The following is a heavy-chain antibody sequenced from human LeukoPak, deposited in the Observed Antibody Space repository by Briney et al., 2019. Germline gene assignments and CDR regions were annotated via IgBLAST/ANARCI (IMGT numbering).Heavy chain of an antibody. J-gene: IGHJ6*02. CDR1: GGTFSSYA. Sequence: GASVKVSCKASGGTFSSYAISWARQAPGQGLEWMGRIIPILGIANYAQKFQGRVTITADKSTSTAYMELSSLRSEDTAVYYCARVRCSSTSCYHYYYYGMDVWGQGTTVTVSS. CDR2: IIPILGIA. CDR3: ARVRCSSTSCYHYYYYGMDV. V-gene: IGHV1-69*04. D-gene: IGHD2-2*01.